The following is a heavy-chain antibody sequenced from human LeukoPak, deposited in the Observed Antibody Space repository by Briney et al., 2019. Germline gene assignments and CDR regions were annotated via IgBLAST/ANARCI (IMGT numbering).Heavy chain of an antibody. Sequence: ASVKVSCKASGYTFTSYGISWVRQAPGQGLEWMGWISAYNGNTNYAQKLQGRVTMTTDTSTSTAYMELRSLRSDDTAVYYRARDLDGYNLGWFDPWGQGTLVTVSS. CDR1: GYTFTSYG. CDR3: ARDLDGYNLGWFDP. CDR2: ISAYNGNT. V-gene: IGHV1-18*01. J-gene: IGHJ5*02. D-gene: IGHD5-24*01.